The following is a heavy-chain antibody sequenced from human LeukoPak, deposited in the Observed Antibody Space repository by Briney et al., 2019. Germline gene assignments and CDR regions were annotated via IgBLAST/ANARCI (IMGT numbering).Heavy chain of an antibody. CDR1: GYTFTSYG. D-gene: IGHD1-26*01. CDR3: ATASSGSYYFGMDV. CDR2: FDPEDGET. J-gene: IGHJ6*02. Sequence: ASVKVSCKASGYTFTSYGISWVRQAPGQGLEWMGGFDPEDGETIYAQKFQGRVTMTEDTSTDTAYMELSSLRSEDTAVYYCATASSGSYYFGMDVWGQGTTVTVSS. V-gene: IGHV1-24*01.